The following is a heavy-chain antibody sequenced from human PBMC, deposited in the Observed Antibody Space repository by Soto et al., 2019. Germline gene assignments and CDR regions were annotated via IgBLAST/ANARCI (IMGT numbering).Heavy chain of an antibody. D-gene: IGHD2-15*01. Sequence: GGSLRLSCAASGFTLSSYAMSWVRQAPGKGLEWVSAISGSGGSTYYADSVKGRFTISRDNSKNTLYLQMNSLRAEDTAVYYCAKSLGYCSGGSCYVEDAFDIWGQGTMVTVSS. J-gene: IGHJ3*02. CDR3: AKSLGYCSGGSCYVEDAFDI. CDR1: GFTLSSYA. V-gene: IGHV3-23*01. CDR2: ISGSGGST.